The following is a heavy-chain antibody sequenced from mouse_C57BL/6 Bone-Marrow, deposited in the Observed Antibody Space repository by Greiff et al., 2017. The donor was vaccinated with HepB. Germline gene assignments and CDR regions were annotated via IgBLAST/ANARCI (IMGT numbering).Heavy chain of an antibody. D-gene: IGHD2-5*01. CDR1: GYTFTSYW. J-gene: IGHJ4*01. CDR2: IDPSDSYT. V-gene: IGHV1-59*01. CDR3: ARKAYYSNLYYAMDY. Sequence: QVQLKQPGAELVRPGTSVKLSCKASGYTFTSYWMHWVKQRPGQGLEWIGVIDPSDSYTNYNQKFKGKATLTVDTSSSTAYMQLSSLTSEDSAVYYCARKAYYSNLYYAMDYWGQGTSVTVSS.